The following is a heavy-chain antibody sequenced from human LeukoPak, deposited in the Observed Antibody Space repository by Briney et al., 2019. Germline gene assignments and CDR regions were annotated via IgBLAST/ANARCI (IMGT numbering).Heavy chain of an antibody. CDR2: INPNSGGT. CDR3: ARVMGDSSGYSLGY. V-gene: IGHV1-2*02. D-gene: IGHD3-22*01. J-gene: IGHJ4*02. Sequence: GASVKDSCKASGYTFTGYYMHWVRQAPGQGLEWMGWINPNSGGTNYAQKFQGRVTTTRDTSISTAYMELSRLRSDDTAVYYCARVMGDSSGYSLGYWGQGTLVTVSS. CDR1: GYTFTGYY.